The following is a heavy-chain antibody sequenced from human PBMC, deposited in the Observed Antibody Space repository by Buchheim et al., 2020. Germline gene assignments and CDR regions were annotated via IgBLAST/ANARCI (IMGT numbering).Heavy chain of an antibody. Sequence: QVQLVQSGAEVKKPGASVKVSCKASGYTFTSYYMHWVRQAPGQGLEWMGIINPSGGSTTYAQKFQGRVTMTRNTSISTAYMELSSLRSEDTAVYYCARGWTTSGYSFYYYGMDVWGQGTT. V-gene: IGHV1-46*01. CDR2: INPSGGST. CDR1: GYTFTSYY. CDR3: ARGWTTSGYSFYYYGMDV. J-gene: IGHJ6*02. D-gene: IGHD3-3*01.